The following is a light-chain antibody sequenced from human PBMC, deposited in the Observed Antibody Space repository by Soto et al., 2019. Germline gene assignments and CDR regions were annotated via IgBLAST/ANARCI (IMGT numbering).Light chain of an antibody. J-gene: IGKJ2*01. CDR2: GAS. CDR3: QQYGSSPRT. V-gene: IGKV3-20*01. CDR1: QSVSSSY. Sequence: EIVLTQSPGTLSLSPGERATLSCRASQSVSSSYLAWYQQKTGQAPRLLIYGASSSATGIPDRFSGSGSGTDFTLTISRLEPEDFSVYYCQQYGSSPRTFGQGTKLEIK.